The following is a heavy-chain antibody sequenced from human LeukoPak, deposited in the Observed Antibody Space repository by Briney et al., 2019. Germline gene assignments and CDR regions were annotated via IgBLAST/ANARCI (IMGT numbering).Heavy chain of an antibody. J-gene: IGHJ4*02. CDR3: ARGQFCGGDCFYFDY. Sequence: GGSLRLPCAASGFTFNTFWMHWVRQAPGKGLEWVSSITSESTFTHYADAVRMKGRFTISRDNTKNSVYLQMNSLRVEDTAVYYCARGQFCGGDCFYFDYWGQGILVTVSS. CDR2: ITSESTFT. CDR1: GFTFNTFW. D-gene: IGHD2-21*01. V-gene: IGHV3-21*01.